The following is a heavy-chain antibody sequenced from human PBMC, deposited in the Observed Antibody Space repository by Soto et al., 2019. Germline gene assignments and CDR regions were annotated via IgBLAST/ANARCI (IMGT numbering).Heavy chain of an antibody. CDR3: ASNVDIVATTATYYFDY. Sequence: GASVKVSCKASGGTFSSYTISWVRQAPGQGLEWMGRIIPILGIANYAQKFQGRVTITADKSTSTAYMELSSLRSEDTAVYYCASNVDIVATTATYYFDYLGQGTLVTVSS. CDR2: IIPILGIA. CDR1: GGTFSSYT. V-gene: IGHV1-69*02. J-gene: IGHJ4*02. D-gene: IGHD5-12*01.